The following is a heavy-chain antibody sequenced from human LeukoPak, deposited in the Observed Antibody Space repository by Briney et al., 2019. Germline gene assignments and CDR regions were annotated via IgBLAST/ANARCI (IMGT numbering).Heavy chain of an antibody. Sequence: PGGSLRLSCAASGFTFSSYGMNWVRQAPGKGLEWVASFSASGGTTYYADSVKGWFTISRDNSKNTLNVQMNSLRAEDTAVYYCAKADYSGSYYFDYWGQGTLVTVSS. CDR3: AKADYSGSYYFDY. V-gene: IGHV3-23*01. J-gene: IGHJ4*02. CDR2: FSASGGTT. CDR1: GFTFSSYG. D-gene: IGHD1-26*01.